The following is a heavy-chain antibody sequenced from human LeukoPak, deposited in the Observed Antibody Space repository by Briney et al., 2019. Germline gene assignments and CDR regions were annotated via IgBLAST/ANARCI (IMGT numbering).Heavy chain of an antibody. Sequence: ASVKVSCKASGYTFTSYGISWVRQAPGQGLEWMGWISAYNGNTNYAQKLQGRVTMTTDTSTSTAYMELRSLRSDGTAVYYCARVSYYGSGNPSYMDVWGKGTTVTISS. J-gene: IGHJ6*03. V-gene: IGHV1-18*01. D-gene: IGHD3-10*01. CDR3: ARVSYYGSGNPSYMDV. CDR2: ISAYNGNT. CDR1: GYTFTSYG.